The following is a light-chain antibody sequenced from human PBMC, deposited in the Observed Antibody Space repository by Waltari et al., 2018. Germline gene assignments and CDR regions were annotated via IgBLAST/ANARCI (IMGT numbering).Light chain of an antibody. J-gene: IGLJ1*01. V-gene: IGLV5-45*01. CDR1: SGINVGMYR. CDR3: LIWHSDAYV. Sequence: QAVLTQPASLSASPGVSVRLTCTLGSGINVGMYRISWYKKKPGSPPQYLLSYKSDSDNHQGSGVPSRFSGSKDGSANAGILLISGLQPDDEADYYCLIWHSDAYVFGSGTEVTVL. CDR2: YKSDSDN.